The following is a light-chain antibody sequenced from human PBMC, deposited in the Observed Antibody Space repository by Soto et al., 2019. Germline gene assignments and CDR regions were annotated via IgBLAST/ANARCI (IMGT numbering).Light chain of an antibody. Sequence: SVLPQPPSVSAAPGQKVTISCSGSGSNIANYYVSWFQQLPGTAPKLLIYENNKRPSGIPGRFSGSKSGTSATLGITGLQTGDEADYYCGTWDSSLSGFVLGTGTKVTVL. V-gene: IGLV1-51*02. CDR1: GSNIANYY. CDR2: ENN. J-gene: IGLJ1*01. CDR3: GTWDSSLSGFV.